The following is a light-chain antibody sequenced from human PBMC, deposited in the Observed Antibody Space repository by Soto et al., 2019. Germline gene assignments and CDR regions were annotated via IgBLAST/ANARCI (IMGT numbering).Light chain of an antibody. J-gene: IGKJ1*01. CDR1: QSVSTF. Sequence: EIVFTQSPATLSLSPGERATLSCRASQSVSTFLAWYQHKPGQAPRLLIYDASNRATGIPDRFRGSGSGTDFTLTISSLXPEDFALYYCQQGTDWPPGTFGQGTKVDIK. CDR2: DAS. CDR3: QQGTDWPPGT. V-gene: IGKV3-11*01.